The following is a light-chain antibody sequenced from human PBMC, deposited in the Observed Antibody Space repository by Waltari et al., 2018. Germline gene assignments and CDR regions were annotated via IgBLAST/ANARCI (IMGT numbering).Light chain of an antibody. V-gene: IGKV1-5*03. CDR1: QSISGW. J-gene: IGKJ1*01. CDR2: KAS. Sequence: DIQMTQSPSTLSASVGDRVTIACRPSQSISGWLAWYQQKPGKAPNLLISKASSLQTGVPSRFNGSGSGTECTLTINTLQPDDFATYHCLQYNSYSWTFGQGTKVEIK. CDR3: LQYNSYSWT.